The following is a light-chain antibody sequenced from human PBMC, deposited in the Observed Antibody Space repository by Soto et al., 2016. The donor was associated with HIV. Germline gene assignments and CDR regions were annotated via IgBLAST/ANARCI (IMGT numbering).Light chain of an antibody. CDR2: DDS. J-gene: IGLJ2*01. Sequence: SYVLTQPPSVSVAPGQTATITCGGNKIGSKLVHWYRQRPGQAPVLVIHDDSDRPSGIPERFSGSNSGNTATLTINTVEAGDEADYYCQVWDSDRDHVVFGGGTKLNVL. CDR1: KIGSKL. V-gene: IGLV3-21*02. CDR3: QVWDSDRDHVV.